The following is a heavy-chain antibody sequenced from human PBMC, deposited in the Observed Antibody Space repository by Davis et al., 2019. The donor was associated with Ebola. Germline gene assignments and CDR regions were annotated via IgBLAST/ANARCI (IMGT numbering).Heavy chain of an antibody. CDR2: ISPDGSST. D-gene: IGHD2-21*01. Sequence: PGGSLRLSCATSGFTFSAYWMNWVRQAPGKGLMWVSRISPDGSSTSYADSVRGRFTISRDNAKSTLYLQMNSLRADDTAFYYCATWGHIVPVNPDESDYWGPGTLVTVSS. CDR1: GFTFSAYW. V-gene: IGHV3-74*01. CDR3: ATWGHIVPVNPDESDY. J-gene: IGHJ4*02.